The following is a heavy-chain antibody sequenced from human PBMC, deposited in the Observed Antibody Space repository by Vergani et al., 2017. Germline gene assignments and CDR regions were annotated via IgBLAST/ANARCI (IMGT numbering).Heavy chain of an antibody. CDR1: GFTFQAFA. J-gene: IGHJ3*02. V-gene: IGHV3-9*01. CDR3: AKKGGYCSGGSCYSRAFDI. D-gene: IGHD2-15*01. CDR2: IDRNYGVK. Sequence: VEAGGGLVQPGGSLRLSCTASGFTFQAFAFHWVRQVSGRGLEWVSGIDRNYGVKNGNSFEGRFSISRDNSKNTLYLQMNSLRAEDTAVYYCAKKGGYCSGGSCYSRAFDIWGQGTMVTVSS.